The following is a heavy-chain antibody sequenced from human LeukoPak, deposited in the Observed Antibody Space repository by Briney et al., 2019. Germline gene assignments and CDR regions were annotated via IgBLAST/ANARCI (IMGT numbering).Heavy chain of an antibody. D-gene: IGHD6-19*01. V-gene: IGHV4-39*01. J-gene: IGHJ3*02. CDR2: IYYSGST. Sequence: SETLSLTCTVSGGSISSSDYYWGWVRQPPGKGLEWIGSIYYSGSTYYNPSLKSRVTISVDTSKNQFSLRLSSVTAADTAVYYCTSGSYSSGWYPYFDIWGQGTKVTVSS. CDR1: GGSISSSDYY. CDR3: TSGSYSSGWYPYFDI.